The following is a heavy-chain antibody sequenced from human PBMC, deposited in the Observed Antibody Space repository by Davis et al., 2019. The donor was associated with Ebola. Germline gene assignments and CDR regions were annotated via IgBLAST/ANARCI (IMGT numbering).Heavy chain of an antibody. Sequence: GGSLRLSCAASGFTFSSYSMNWVRQAPGKGLEWVSYISSSSSTIYYADSVKGRFTISRDNSKNTLYLQMNSLRAEDTAVYYCARGAEDSSSFYYYYGMDVWGKGTTVTVSS. J-gene: IGHJ6*04. V-gene: IGHV3-48*01. CDR1: GFTFSSYS. CDR3: ARGAEDSSSFYYYYGMDV. D-gene: IGHD6-6*01. CDR2: ISSSSSTI.